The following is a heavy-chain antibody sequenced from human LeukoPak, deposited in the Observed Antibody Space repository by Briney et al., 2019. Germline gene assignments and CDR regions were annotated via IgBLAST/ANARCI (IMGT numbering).Heavy chain of an antibody. V-gene: IGHV4-31*03. J-gene: IGHJ4*02. Sequence: SETLTLTCTVSGGSISSGGYYWSWVRQHPGKGLEWIGYIYYSGSTYYNPSLKSRVTISVDTSKNQFSLKLSSVTAADTAVYYCARARRRTFDYWGQGTLVTVSS. CDR3: ARARRRTFDY. CDR1: GGSISSGGYY. CDR2: IYYSGST.